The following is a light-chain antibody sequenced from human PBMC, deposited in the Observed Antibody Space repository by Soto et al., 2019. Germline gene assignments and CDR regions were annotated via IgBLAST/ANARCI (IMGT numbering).Light chain of an antibody. Sequence: EIQRTQAPSTRPASVGDRVTITWLASQSISNWLAWYQQKPGTAPKLLIYHASNFQSGVPSRFSGSGSGTDFTLTISSLQPEDFATYYCQQDNSFTRTVGPGTQVDIK. CDR3: QQDNSFTRT. CDR1: QSISNW. CDR2: HAS. V-gene: IGKV1-5*01. J-gene: IGKJ1*01.